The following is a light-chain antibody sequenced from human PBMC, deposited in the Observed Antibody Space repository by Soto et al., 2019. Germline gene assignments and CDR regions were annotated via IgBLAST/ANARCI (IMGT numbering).Light chain of an antibody. Sequence: QSVLTQPRSVSGAPGQRVSISCTGSTSNIGAPYDVHWYQHLPGTAPKLLIYGDNNRPSGVPDRFSGSKSGTSASLAITRLQAEDEADYYCQSYDISLHNYVFGTGTNVTVL. V-gene: IGLV1-40*01. CDR2: GDN. CDR3: QSYDISLHNYV. CDR1: TSNIGAPYD. J-gene: IGLJ1*01.